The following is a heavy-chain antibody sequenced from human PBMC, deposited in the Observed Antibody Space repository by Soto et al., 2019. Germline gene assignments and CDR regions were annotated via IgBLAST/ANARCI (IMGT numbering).Heavy chain of an antibody. V-gene: IGHV4-34*01. CDR2: INHSGST. Sequence: PETLSLTCAVYGGSFSGYYWSWIRQPPGKGLEWIGEINHSGSTNYNPSLKSRVTISVDTSKNQFSLKLSSVTAADTAVYYCARGLRRNWFDPWGQGTLVTVSS. D-gene: IGHD4-17*01. CDR1: GGSFSGYY. CDR3: ARGLRRNWFDP. J-gene: IGHJ5*02.